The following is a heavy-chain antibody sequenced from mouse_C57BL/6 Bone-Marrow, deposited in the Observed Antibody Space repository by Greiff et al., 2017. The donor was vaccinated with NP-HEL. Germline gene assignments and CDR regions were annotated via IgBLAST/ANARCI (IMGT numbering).Heavy chain of an antibody. V-gene: IGHV1-50*01. Sequence: VQLQQPGAELVKPGASVKLSCKASGYTFTSYWMQWVKQRPGQGLEWIGEIDPSNSYTNSNQKFKGKATLTVDTSSSTAYMQLSSLTSEDSAVYYCARCSSGWYFDVWGTGTTVTVSS. CDR2: IDPSNSYT. D-gene: IGHD1-1*01. CDR1: GYTFTSYW. J-gene: IGHJ1*03. CDR3: ARCSSGWYFDV.